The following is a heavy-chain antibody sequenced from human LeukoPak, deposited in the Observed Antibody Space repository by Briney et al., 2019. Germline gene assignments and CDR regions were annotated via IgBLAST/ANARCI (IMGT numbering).Heavy chain of an antibody. CDR3: ARGSAAAGKGYSDY. D-gene: IGHD6-13*01. CDR2: TYYRSKWYN. Sequence: SQTLSLTCAISGDSVSSNSAAWNWIRQSPSRGLEWLGRTYYRSKWYNDYAVSVKSRIAINPDTSKNQFSLQLNSVTPEDTAVYYCARGSAAAGKGYSDYWGQGTLVTVSS. J-gene: IGHJ4*02. CDR1: GDSVSSNSAA. V-gene: IGHV6-1*01.